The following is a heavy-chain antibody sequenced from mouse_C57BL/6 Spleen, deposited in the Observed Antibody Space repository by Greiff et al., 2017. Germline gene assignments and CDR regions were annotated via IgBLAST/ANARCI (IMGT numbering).Heavy chain of an antibody. CDR1: GFTFSDYY. J-gene: IGHJ2*01. Sequence: EVQLVESEGGLVQPGSSMKLSCTASGFTFSDYYMAWVRQVPEKGLEWVANINYDGSSTYYLDSLKSRFIISRDNAKNILYLQMSSLKSEDTATYYCARLIYYGNYYFDYWGQGTTLTVSS. V-gene: IGHV5-16*01. D-gene: IGHD2-1*01. CDR2: INYDGSST. CDR3: ARLIYYGNYYFDY.